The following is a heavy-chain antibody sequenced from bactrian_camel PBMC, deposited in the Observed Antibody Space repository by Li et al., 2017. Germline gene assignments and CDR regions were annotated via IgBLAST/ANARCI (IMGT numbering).Heavy chain of an antibody. V-gene: IGHV3S40*01. CDR3: AADLSPYCPLWVGDSSADFGY. D-gene: IGHD5*01. CDR1: GYTISSLC. J-gene: IGHJ6*01. Sequence: VQLVESGGGSAQAGGSLRLSCEPSGYTISSLCLGWFRQAPGKGREGVATICIADGCTYYADSVKGRFTISRDNAKNTVYLQMDSLKPEDTAMYYCAADLSPYCPLWVGDSSADFGYWGQGTQVTVS. CDR2: ICIADGCT.